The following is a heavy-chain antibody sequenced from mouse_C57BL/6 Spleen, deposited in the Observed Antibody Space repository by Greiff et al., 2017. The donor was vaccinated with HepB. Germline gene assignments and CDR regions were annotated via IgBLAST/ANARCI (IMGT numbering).Heavy chain of an antibody. J-gene: IGHJ4*01. Sequence: EVKLQESGPGLAKPSQTLSLTCSVPGYSITSDYWNWIQKFPGNKLEYMGYISYSGSTYYNPSLKSRISITRDTSKNQYYLQLNSVTTEDTATYYCARYNSPYAMDYWGQGTSVTVSS. CDR1: GYSITSDY. V-gene: IGHV3-8*01. CDR3: ARYNSPYAMDY. CDR2: ISYSGST.